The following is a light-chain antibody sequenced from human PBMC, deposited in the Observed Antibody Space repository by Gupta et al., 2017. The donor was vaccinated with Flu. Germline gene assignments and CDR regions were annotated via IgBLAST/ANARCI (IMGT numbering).Light chain of an antibody. CDR2: DVS. CDR3: CSYAGSYTFV. CDR1: SNDVGGYKY. Sequence: QSALTQPRSVSGSPGQSVTISCTGTSNDVGGYKYVSWYQHHPGKAPKVMIYDVSKRPSGVPDRFSGSKSGNTASLTISGLQAEDEADYFCCSYAGSYTFVFGGGTKLTVL. V-gene: IGLV2-11*01. J-gene: IGLJ2*01.